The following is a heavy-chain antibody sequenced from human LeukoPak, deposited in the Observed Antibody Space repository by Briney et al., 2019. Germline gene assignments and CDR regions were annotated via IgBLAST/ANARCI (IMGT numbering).Heavy chain of an antibody. J-gene: IGHJ4*02. CDR1: GFTFSGHF. CDR3: ATDRGWYFDY. D-gene: IGHD6-19*01. V-gene: IGHV3-64*04. CDR2: ISINGDKT. Sequence: GGSLRLSCSASGFTFSGHFMHWVRQAPGKGLEYVSSISINGDKTYYAESVKGRFTISRDNSKNTLYLQMNNLRDDDTAVFYCATDRGWYFDYWGQGTLVTVSS.